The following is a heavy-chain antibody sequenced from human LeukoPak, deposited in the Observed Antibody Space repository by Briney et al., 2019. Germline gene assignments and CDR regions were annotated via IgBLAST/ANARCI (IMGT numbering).Heavy chain of an antibody. CDR2: IFYSGSS. CDR1: GDSLNSYY. V-gene: IGHV4-59*01. J-gene: IGHJ4*02. Sequence: SETLSLTCTVSGDSLNSYYWSWIRQPPEEGLQWIGYIFYSGSSNYTASLRSRVAISVDTSKNQFSLKLTSVTAADTAVYYCAGRAARFFDYWGQGILVAVS. CDR3: AGRAARFFDY. D-gene: IGHD6-25*01.